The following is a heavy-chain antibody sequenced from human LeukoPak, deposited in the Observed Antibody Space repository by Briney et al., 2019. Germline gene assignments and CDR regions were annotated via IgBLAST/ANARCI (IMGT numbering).Heavy chain of an antibody. V-gene: IGHV3-21*01. CDR1: GFTFSSYS. Sequence: PGGSLRLSCAASGFTFSSYSMNWVRQAPGKGLEWVSSISSSSSYIYYADSVKGRFTISRDNAKNSLYLQMNSLRAEDTAVYYCARGGAYYYDSSSYPGQHWVDYWGQGTLVTVSS. J-gene: IGHJ4*02. CDR2: ISSSSSYI. D-gene: IGHD3-22*01. CDR3: ARGGAYYYDSSSYPGQHWVDY.